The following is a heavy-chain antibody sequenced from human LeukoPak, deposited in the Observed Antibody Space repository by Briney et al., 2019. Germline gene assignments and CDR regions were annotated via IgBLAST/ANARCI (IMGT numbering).Heavy chain of an antibody. D-gene: IGHD4-23*01. Sequence: PGGSLRLSCAASGFTFSSYSMNWVRQAPGKGLEWVSSISSSSSYIYYADSVKGRFTISRDNAKNSLYLQMNSLRAEDTAVYYCARDRETTVVTGLAFDIWGQGTMVTVSS. V-gene: IGHV3-21*01. CDR3: ARDRETTVVTGLAFDI. CDR1: GFTFSSYS. J-gene: IGHJ3*02. CDR2: ISSSSSYI.